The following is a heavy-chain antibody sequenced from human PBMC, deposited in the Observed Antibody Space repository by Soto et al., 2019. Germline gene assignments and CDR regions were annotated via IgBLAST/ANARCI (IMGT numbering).Heavy chain of an antibody. V-gene: IGHV3-66*01. Sequence: GGSLRLSCAASGFTVSSNYMSWVRQAPGKGQEWVSVIYSGGSTYYADSVKGRFTISRDNSKNTLYLQMNSLRAEDTAVYYCARDSSSWYYFDYWGQGTLVTVSS. D-gene: IGHD6-13*01. J-gene: IGHJ4*02. CDR2: IYSGGST. CDR3: ARDSSSWYYFDY. CDR1: GFTVSSNY.